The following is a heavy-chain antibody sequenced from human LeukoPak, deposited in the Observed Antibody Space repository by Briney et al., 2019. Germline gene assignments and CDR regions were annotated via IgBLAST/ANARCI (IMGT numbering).Heavy chain of an antibody. V-gene: IGHV1-8*02. Sequence: ASVKVSCKASGYTFTSYDINWVRQATGQGLEWMGWMNPNSGNTGYAQKFQGRVTMTEDTSTDTAYMELSSLRSEDTAVYYCVRVGTRGWFDPWGQGTLVTVSS. CDR3: VRVGTRGWFDP. CDR1: GYTFTSYD. D-gene: IGHD6-13*01. CDR2: MNPNSGNT. J-gene: IGHJ5*02.